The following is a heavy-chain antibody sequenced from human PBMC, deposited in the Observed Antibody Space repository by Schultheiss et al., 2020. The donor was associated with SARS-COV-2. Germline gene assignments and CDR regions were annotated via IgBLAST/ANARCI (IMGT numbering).Heavy chain of an antibody. CDR2: IHYSGST. CDR3: ARGVHRASDYFDP. V-gene: IGHV4-59*01. CDR1: GGFINNYY. J-gene: IGHJ5*02. Sequence: GSLRLSCTVSGGFINNYYWNWIRQPPGKGLEWIGYIHYSGSTNYNPSLKSRVTMSVDTSKNQFSLKLTSVTAADTAVYYCARGVHRASDYFDPWGQGILVTVSS. D-gene: IGHD4-11*01.